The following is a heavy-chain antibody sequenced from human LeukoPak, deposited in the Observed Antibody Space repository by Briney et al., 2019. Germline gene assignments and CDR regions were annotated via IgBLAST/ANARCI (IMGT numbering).Heavy chain of an antibody. Sequence: GGSLRLSCAAYGFTFSKYAMSWVSQAPGKGLEWVSAISPSDGNTFYADSVKGRFTISRDNSMNTLSLHMNSLRAEDTALYYCAKDSSVPYGITEWGQGTLVTVSS. CDR2: ISPSDGNT. CDR1: GFTFSKYA. CDR3: AKDSSVPYGITE. V-gene: IGHV3-23*01. J-gene: IGHJ4*02. D-gene: IGHD4-17*01.